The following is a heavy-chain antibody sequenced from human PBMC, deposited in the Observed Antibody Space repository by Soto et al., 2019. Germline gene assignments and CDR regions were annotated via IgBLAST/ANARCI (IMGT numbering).Heavy chain of an antibody. CDR1: GGSFTGYY. D-gene: IGHD3-16*02. Sequence: SETLSLTCAVYGGSFTGYYWSWIRQPPGKGLEWIGEINHSGSTNYNPSLKSRVTISVDTSKNQFSLKLSSVTAADTAVYYCARTHNYDYIWGSYRYRWFDPWGQGTLVTVSS. CDR2: INHSGST. V-gene: IGHV4-34*01. CDR3: ARTHNYDYIWGSYRYRWFDP. J-gene: IGHJ5*02.